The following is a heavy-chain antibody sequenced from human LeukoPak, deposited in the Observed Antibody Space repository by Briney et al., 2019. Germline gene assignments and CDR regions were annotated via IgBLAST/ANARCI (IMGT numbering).Heavy chain of an antibody. Sequence: ASVKVSCKASGYTFTGYYMHWVRQAPGQGLEWMGWINPNSGGTNYAQKFQGRVTMTRDASISTAYMELSRLRSDDTAVYYCAREGLGSTSLEFDPWGQGTLVTVSS. D-gene: IGHD2-2*01. V-gene: IGHV1-2*02. CDR2: INPNSGGT. CDR3: AREGLGSTSLEFDP. CDR1: GYTFTGYY. J-gene: IGHJ5*02.